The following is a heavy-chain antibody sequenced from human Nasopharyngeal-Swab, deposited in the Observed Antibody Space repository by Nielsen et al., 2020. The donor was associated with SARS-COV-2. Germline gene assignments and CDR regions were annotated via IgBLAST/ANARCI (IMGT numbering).Heavy chain of an antibody. CDR2: ISIDGSST. V-gene: IGHV3-74*01. Sequence: GGSLRLSCAASGLTFSSNGMHGVRQAPGKGLVWVSRISIDGSSTSYADSVKGRFTISRDNAKNTLYLQMNSLRAEDTAVYYCAKRDCSNAVCRYYFDYWGQGTLVTVSS. CDR3: AKRDCSNAVCRYYFDY. D-gene: IGHD2-8*01. J-gene: IGHJ4*02. CDR1: GLTFSSNG.